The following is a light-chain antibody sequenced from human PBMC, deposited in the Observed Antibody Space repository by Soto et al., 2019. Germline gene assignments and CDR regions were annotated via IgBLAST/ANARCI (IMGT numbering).Light chain of an antibody. J-gene: IGKJ3*01. V-gene: IGKV3-20*01. CDR1: QSISVTY. CDR2: AAS. Sequence: EIVLTQSPATLSLSPGERATLSCRASQSISVTYLAWYQQKPGQAPRLLIYAASSRATGIPDRFSGSGAGTDFTLTISRLEPEDFAVYYCQQYGSSLFSFGPGTKVDIK. CDR3: QQYGSSLFS.